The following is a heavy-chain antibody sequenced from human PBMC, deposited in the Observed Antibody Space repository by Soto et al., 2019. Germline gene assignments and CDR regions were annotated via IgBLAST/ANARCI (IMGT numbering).Heavy chain of an antibody. CDR2: INHSGST. Sequence: SETLSLTCAVYGGSFSGYHWSWIRQPPGKGLEWIGEINHSGSTNYNPSLKSRVTISVDTSKNQFSLKLSSVTAADTAVYYCARGRWLRSAFDYWGPGTLVT. V-gene: IGHV4-34*01. J-gene: IGHJ4*02. CDR1: GGSFSGYH. CDR3: ARGRWLRSAFDY. D-gene: IGHD5-12*01.